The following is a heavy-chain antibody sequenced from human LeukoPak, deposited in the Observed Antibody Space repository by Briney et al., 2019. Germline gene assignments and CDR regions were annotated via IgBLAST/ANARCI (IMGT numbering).Heavy chain of an antibody. J-gene: IGHJ4*02. D-gene: IGHD3-10*01. CDR2: IYPGDPDT. CDR1: GYSFTSYW. V-gene: IGHV5-51*01. CDR3: ARRRYYGSGSYAPFDY. Sequence: GESLKISCKSSGYSFTSYWIGWVRQMPGKGLEWMGIIYPGDPDTRYSPSFQGQVTISADKSISTAYLQWSSLKASDTAMYYCARRRYYGSGSYAPFDYWGQGTLVTVSS.